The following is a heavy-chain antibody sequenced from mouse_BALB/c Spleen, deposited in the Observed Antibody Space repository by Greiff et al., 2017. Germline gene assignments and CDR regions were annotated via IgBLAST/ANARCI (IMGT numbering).Heavy chain of an antibody. D-gene: IGHD3-1*01. V-gene: IGHV1-4*02. J-gene: IGHJ4*01. CDR2: INPSSGYT. Sequence: VQLQESAAELARPGASVKMSCKASGYTFTSYMMHWVKQRPGQGLEWIGYINPSSGYTEYNQKFKDKTTLTADKSSSTTYMQLSSLTSEDSAVYYCARSGAMDYWGQGTSVTVSS. CDR3: ARSGAMDY. CDR1: GYTFTSYM.